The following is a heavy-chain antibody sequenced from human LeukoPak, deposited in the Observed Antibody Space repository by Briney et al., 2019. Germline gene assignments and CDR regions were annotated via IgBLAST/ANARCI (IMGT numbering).Heavy chain of an antibody. CDR2: IGTAGDT. CDR3: ATSIGGNWAFDY. Sequence: GGSLRLSCAASGFTFSSYAMSWVRQAPGKGLEWVSAIGTAGDTYYPGSVKGRFTISRENAKNSLYLQMNSLRVGDTAVYYCATSIGGNWAFDYWGQGTLVTVSS. CDR1: GFTFSSYA. J-gene: IGHJ4*02. V-gene: IGHV3-13*01. D-gene: IGHD1-26*01.